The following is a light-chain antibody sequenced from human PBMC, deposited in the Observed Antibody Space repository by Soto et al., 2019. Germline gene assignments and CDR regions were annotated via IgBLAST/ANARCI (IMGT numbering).Light chain of an antibody. V-gene: IGLV1-44*01. J-gene: IGLJ2*01. CDR1: SSNIGSNA. CDR2: SNN. Sequence: QSVLTQPPSASGTPGQRVTISCSGSSSNIGSNAVTWYQQLPGTAPKLLIYSNNQRPPGVPDRFSGSKSGTSASLAIRGLQSEDEAGYYCAAWDDSLNALVFGGGTKLTVL. CDR3: AAWDDSLNALV.